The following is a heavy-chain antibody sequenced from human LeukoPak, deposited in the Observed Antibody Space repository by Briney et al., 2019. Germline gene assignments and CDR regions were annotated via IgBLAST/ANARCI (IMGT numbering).Heavy chain of an antibody. CDR1: GFTFSSYG. V-gene: IGHV3-48*04. CDR2: ISSSGSTI. D-gene: IGHD6-19*01. CDR3: ASRDEQWLVGPDY. Sequence: GGSLRLSCAASGFTFSSYGMHWVRQAPGKGLEWVSYISSSGSTIYYADSVKGRFTISRDNAKNSLYLQMNSLRAEDTAVYYCASRDEQWLVGPDYWGQGTLVTVSS. J-gene: IGHJ4*02.